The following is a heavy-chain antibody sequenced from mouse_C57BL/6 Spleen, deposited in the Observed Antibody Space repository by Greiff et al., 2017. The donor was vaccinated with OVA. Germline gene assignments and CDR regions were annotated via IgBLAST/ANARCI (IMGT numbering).Heavy chain of an antibody. D-gene: IGHD3-3*01. CDR1: YFAFMASA. V-gene: IGHV1-49*01. Sequence: LQESGAELMKPGSSVKLSCKDSYFAFMASAMHWVKQRPGHGLEWIGSFTMYSDATEYSENFKGKATLTANTSSSTAYMELSSLTSEDSAVYYCAGGGGQDYAMDYWGQGTSVTVSS. J-gene: IGHJ4*01. CDR2: FTMYSDAT. CDR3: AGGGGQDYAMDY.